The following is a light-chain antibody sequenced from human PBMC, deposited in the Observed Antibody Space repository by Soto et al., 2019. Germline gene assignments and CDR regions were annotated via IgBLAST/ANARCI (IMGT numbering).Light chain of an antibody. Sequence: EIVLTQSPATLSLSPGERAILSCRASQSVYNDLAWYQQKPGQPPRLLISDASNRATGIPARFSGSGSATDFTLTISSLEPEDFAVYYCHLRNNWQSTFGPGTKVDIK. CDR1: QSVYND. V-gene: IGKV3-11*01. CDR2: DAS. CDR3: HLRNNWQST. J-gene: IGKJ3*01.